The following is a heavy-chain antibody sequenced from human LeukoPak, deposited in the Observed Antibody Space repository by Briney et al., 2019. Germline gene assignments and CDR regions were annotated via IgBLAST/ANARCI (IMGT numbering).Heavy chain of an antibody. D-gene: IGHD5-18*01. CDR3: ATGHSYGYDY. CDR2: VKGDGRTT. Sequence: GGSLRLSCAASGLTFSDFWMHWVRQPPGKGLVWVALVKGDGRTTIYADSVKGRFTISRDNAKNTLYLQMNNLRADDSGVYYCATGHSYGYDYWGQGVLVTVSS. V-gene: IGHV3-74*01. J-gene: IGHJ4*02. CDR1: GLTFSDFW.